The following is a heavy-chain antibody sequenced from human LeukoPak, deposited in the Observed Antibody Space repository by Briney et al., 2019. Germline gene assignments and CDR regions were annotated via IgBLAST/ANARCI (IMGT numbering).Heavy chain of an antibody. CDR1: GYTFTGYY. J-gene: IGHJ5*02. V-gene: IGHV1-18*04. D-gene: IGHD6-19*01. CDR3: ARDRRAVAGSLSWFDP. CDR2: ISAYNGNT. Sequence: ASVKVSCKASGYTFTGYYMHWVRQAPGQGLEWMGWISAYNGNTNYAQKVQGRVTMTTDTSTSTAYMELRSLRSDDTAVYYCARDRRAVAGSLSWFDPWGQGTLVTVYS.